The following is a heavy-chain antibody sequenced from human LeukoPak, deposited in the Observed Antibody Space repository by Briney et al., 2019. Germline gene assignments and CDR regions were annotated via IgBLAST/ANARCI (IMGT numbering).Heavy chain of an antibody. Sequence: GESLRLSCATSGFTFSFYGMHWVRQAPGKGLEWVSSISSSSSYIYYADSVKGRFTISRDNARNSLYLQMNSLRAEDTAVYYCARGWSGAYVIDYWGQGTLVTVSS. CDR2: ISSSSSYI. D-gene: IGHD3-16*01. V-gene: IGHV3-21*01. CDR1: GFTFSFYG. J-gene: IGHJ4*02. CDR3: ARGWSGAYVIDY.